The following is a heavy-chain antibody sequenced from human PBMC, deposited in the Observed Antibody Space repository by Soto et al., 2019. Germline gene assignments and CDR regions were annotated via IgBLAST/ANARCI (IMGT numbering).Heavy chain of an antibody. CDR2: IYTSGST. CDR3: ARENDYVWGSHNWFDP. Sequence: SETLSLTCTVSGGSISSYYWSWIRQPAGKGLEWIGRIYTSGSTNYNPSLKSRVTVSVDTSKNQFSLKLSSVTAADTAVYYCARENDYVWGSHNWFDPWGQGTLVTVSS. CDR1: GGSISSYY. V-gene: IGHV4-4*07. D-gene: IGHD3-16*01. J-gene: IGHJ5*02.